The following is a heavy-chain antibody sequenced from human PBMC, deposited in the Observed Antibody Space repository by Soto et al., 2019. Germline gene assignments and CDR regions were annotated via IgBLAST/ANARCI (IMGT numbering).Heavy chain of an antibody. CDR3: AKEGAE. CDR2: IYLSGGNT. CDR1: GYNFMNNY. J-gene: IGHJ4*02. V-gene: IGHV1-46*01. Sequence: QVQLVQSGAEVKNPGASVKISCTASGYNFMNNYIYWVRQAPGQGLEYMGLIYLSGGNTKYAQKFQDRVSMTRDTSTNTVYLELTSLRFDDTAMYYCAKEGAEWGQGTLVTVSS.